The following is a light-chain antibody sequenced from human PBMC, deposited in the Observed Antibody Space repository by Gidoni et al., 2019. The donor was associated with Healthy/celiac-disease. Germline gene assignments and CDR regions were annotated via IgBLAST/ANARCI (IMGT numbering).Light chain of an antibody. CDR3: QAWDSNTGYV. V-gene: IGLV3-1*01. Sequence: SYELTQPPSVSVSPGQTASITCSGDKLGDKYACWYQQKPGQSPVLVIYQDSKRPSGIPERFSGSNSGNTATLTISGTQAMDEADYYCQAWDSNTGYVFGTETKVTVL. J-gene: IGLJ1*01. CDR2: QDS. CDR1: KLGDKY.